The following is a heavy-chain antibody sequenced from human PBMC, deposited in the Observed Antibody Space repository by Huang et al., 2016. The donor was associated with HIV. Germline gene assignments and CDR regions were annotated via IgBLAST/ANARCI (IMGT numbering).Heavy chain of an antibody. J-gene: IGHJ4*02. Sequence: QLQLQESGPGLVRPSETLSLICFVSGGSITVSNSYWGWIRQPPGKGMEWIGSIYYSGDTEYNPSLKSRVTMSVDTSKNRFSLDIRSVAVADTAIYYCARHFGSWSGYFDSWGQGTLVPVSS. V-gene: IGHV4-39*01. CDR3: ARHFGSWSGYFDS. CDR2: IYYSGDT. D-gene: IGHD3-10*01. CDR1: GGSITVSNSY.